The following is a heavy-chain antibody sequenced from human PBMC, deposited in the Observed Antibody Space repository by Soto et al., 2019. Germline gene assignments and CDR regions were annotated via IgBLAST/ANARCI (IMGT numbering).Heavy chain of an antibody. CDR3: ARVTLRAGNWFDP. J-gene: IGHJ5*02. V-gene: IGHV1-2*02. CDR1: GYTFTDYF. CDR2: INPKSRGT. Sequence: QVQLVQSGAEVKKPGASVKVSCKASGYTFTDYFIHWVRQAPGQGFEWMGWINPKSRGTTYAQKFQGRVTMTRDTSNTTAYMELRVLRSDDTAIYYCARVTLRAGNWFDPWGQGTLVTVSS.